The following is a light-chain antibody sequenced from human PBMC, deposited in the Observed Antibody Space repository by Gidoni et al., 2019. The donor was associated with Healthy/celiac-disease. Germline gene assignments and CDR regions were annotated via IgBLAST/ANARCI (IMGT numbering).Light chain of an antibody. V-gene: IGKV3-15*01. Sequence: DIVMTQSPATLSVSPGDRATLSCRASQSVSSNLAWYQQKPGQAPRLLIYGASTRATGIPARFSGSGSGTEFTLTISSLQSEDFAVYYCQQYNNWPRTFXQXTKVEIK. CDR1: QSVSSN. CDR2: GAS. J-gene: IGKJ1*01. CDR3: QQYNNWPRT.